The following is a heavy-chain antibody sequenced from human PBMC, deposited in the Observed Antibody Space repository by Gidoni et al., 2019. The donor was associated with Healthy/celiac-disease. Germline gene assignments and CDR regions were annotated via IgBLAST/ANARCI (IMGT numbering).Heavy chain of an antibody. Sequence: EVQLVQSGAEVKKPGESLKISCKGSGYSFTSYWIGWVRQRAGKGLEWMGIIYPGDSDTRYSPSFQGQVTISADKSISTAYLQWSSLKASDTAMYYCARQRARGYDLGDFDYWGQGTLVTVSS. V-gene: IGHV5-51*01. D-gene: IGHD5-12*01. CDR1: GYSFTSYW. J-gene: IGHJ4*02. CDR2: IYPGDSDT. CDR3: ARQRARGYDLGDFDY.